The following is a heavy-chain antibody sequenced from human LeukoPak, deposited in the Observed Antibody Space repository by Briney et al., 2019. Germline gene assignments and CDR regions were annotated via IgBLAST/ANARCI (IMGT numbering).Heavy chain of an antibody. CDR1: GFTFSNYG. Sequence: GGSLRLSCAASGFTFSNYGMHWVRQAPGKGLEWVTLISYDGSNKYYADSVKGRFTIDRDNSKNTVYLQMNSLRPDDTAVYYCAKRDYWGQGTLVTVSS. V-gene: IGHV3-30*18. J-gene: IGHJ4*02. CDR2: ISYDGSNK. CDR3: AKRDY.